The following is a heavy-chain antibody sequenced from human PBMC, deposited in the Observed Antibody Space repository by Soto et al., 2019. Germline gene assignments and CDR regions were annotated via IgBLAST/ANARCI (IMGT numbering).Heavy chain of an antibody. J-gene: IGHJ5*02. CDR1: GYSFTSYW. Sequence: GESLKISCKVSGYSFTSYWIGWVRQMPGKGLEWMGIIYPGDSDTRYSPSFQGQVTISADKSISTAYLQWSSLKASDTAMYYCAIRSSIAPPEDFCIDAWGQGTLVTVSS. CDR3: AIRSSIAPPEDFCIDA. D-gene: IGHD6-6*01. V-gene: IGHV5-51*01. CDR2: IYPGDSDT.